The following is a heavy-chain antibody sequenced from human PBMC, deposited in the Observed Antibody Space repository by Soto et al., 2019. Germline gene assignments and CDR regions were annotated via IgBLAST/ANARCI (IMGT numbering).Heavy chain of an antibody. CDR2: TRNKANSYTT. J-gene: IGHJ6*02. D-gene: IGHD2-21*02. CDR1: GFTFSDHY. CDR3: ARNHIVVVTATTYYYGMDV. Sequence: GGSLRLFCAASGFTFSDHYMDWVRQAPGKGLEWVGRTRNKANSYTTEYAASVKGRFTISRDDSKNSLYLQMNSLKTEDTAVYYCARNHIVVVTATTYYYGMDVWGQGTTVTVSS. V-gene: IGHV3-72*01.